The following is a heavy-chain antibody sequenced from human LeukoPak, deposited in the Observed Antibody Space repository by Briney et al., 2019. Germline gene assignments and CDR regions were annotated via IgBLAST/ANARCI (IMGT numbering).Heavy chain of an antibody. J-gene: IGHJ4*02. CDR3: ARADYDSSGTFDY. Sequence: GGSLRLSCAASGFTFGSYSMNWVRQAPGKGLEWVSSISSSSTYIYYADSVQGRFTISRDNAKNSLYLQMNSLRADDTAVYYCARADYDSSGTFDYWGQGTLVTVSS. CDR1: GFTFGSYS. V-gene: IGHV3-21*01. CDR2: ISSSSTYI. D-gene: IGHD3-22*01.